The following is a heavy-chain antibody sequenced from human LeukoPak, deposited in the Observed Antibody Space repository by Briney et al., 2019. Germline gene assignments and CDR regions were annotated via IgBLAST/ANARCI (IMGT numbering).Heavy chain of an antibody. Sequence: PGGSLRLSCAASGFTFSSYAMSWVRQAPGKGLEWVTFIRSDGSIKYYADSVKGRFTISRDNYKNTLYLQMNSLRAEDTAVYYCAKDLGYCSSTRCSVAFDIWGQGTMVTVSS. CDR3: AKDLGYCSSTRCSVAFDI. J-gene: IGHJ3*02. D-gene: IGHD2-2*01. V-gene: IGHV3-30*02. CDR1: GFTFSSYA. CDR2: IRSDGSIK.